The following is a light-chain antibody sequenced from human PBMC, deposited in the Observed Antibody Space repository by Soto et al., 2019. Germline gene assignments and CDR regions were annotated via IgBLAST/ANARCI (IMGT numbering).Light chain of an antibody. CDR1: NSNIGYNY. V-gene: IGLV1-51*01. CDR3: GTWDSSMSGVV. CDR2: DNN. Sequence: QSVLTQPPSVSAAPGQKVTISCSGSNSNIGYNYVSWYQHLPGTAPKLLIYDNNKRPSGIPDRFSGSKSGTSATLGITGLQTGDEADYYCGTWDSSMSGVVIGGGTKVTVL. J-gene: IGLJ2*01.